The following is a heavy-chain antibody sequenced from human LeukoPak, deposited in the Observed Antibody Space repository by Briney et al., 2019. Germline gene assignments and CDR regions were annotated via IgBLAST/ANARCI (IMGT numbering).Heavy chain of an antibody. D-gene: IGHD2-2*01. Sequence: PSETLSLTCAVSGYSLSSGYYWGWIRQPPGKGLEWTGSIYHSGSTYYNPSLKSRVTISVDTSKNQFSLKLSSVTAADTAAYYCARTRSTSWFDPWGQGTLVTVSS. CDR2: IYHSGST. CDR1: GYSLSSGYY. CDR3: ARTRSTSWFDP. J-gene: IGHJ5*02. V-gene: IGHV4-38-2*01.